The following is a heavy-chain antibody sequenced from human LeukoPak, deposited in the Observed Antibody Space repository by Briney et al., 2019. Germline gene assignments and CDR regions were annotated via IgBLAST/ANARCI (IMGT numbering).Heavy chain of an antibody. J-gene: IGHJ4*02. CDR1: GGTFSSYA. CDR2: IIPILGIA. Sequence: SVKVSCKASGGTFSSYATSWVRQAPGQGLEWMGRIIPILGIANYAQKFQGRVTITADKSTSTAYMELSSLRSEDTAVYYCVTRGSSSGLDYWGQGTLVTVSS. D-gene: IGHD6-6*01. V-gene: IGHV1-69*04. CDR3: VTRGSSSGLDY.